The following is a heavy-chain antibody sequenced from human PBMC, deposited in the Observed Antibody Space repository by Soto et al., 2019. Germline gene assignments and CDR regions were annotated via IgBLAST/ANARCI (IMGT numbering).Heavy chain of an antibody. CDR1: SFTFSSYA. V-gene: IGHV3-23*01. CDR3: AKALWSYSGYDWRGYSLFDY. CDR2: IPSGCGCT. Sequence: GWSLRPSCIASSFTFSSYAMSWDRQAPGAVLEWLSTIPSGCGCTMYAGSGKGQYTISRDGSNNVLVVKRRRLRDQDTGVYCCAKALWSYSGYDWRGYSLFDYWGQGTLVTVSS. D-gene: IGHD3-3*01. J-gene: IGHJ4*02.